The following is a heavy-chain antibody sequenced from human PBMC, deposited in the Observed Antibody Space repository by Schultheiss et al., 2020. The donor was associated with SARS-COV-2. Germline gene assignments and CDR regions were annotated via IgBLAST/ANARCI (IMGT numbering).Heavy chain of an antibody. Sequence: SQTLSLTCTVSGGSISSSSYYWGWIRQPPGKGLEWIGSIYYSGSTYYNPSLKSRVTISVDTSKNQFSLKLSSVTAADTAVYYCARHVGDYGGNSGYFDYWGQGTLVTVSS. CDR2: IYYSGST. CDR3: ARHVGDYGGNSGYFDY. V-gene: IGHV4-39*01. J-gene: IGHJ4*02. CDR1: GGSISSSSYY. D-gene: IGHD4-23*01.